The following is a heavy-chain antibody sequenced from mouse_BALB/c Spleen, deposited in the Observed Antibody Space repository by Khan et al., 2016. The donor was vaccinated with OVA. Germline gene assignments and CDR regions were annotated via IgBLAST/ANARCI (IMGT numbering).Heavy chain of an antibody. Sequence: VQLQQSGPELVKPGASVKISCKASGSSFTGYFMNWVMQSHGKSLEWIGRINPHIGETFYNQKFKGKATLTVDESSSTAHMELRSLASEDSAVYYSARIYGSDFDYWGQGTTLTVSS. CDR1: GSSFTGYF. V-gene: IGHV1-20*02. D-gene: IGHD1-1*01. CDR2: INPHIGET. CDR3: ARIYGSDFDY. J-gene: IGHJ2*01.